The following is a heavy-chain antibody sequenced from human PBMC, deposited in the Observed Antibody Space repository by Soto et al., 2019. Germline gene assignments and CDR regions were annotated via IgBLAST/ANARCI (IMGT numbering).Heavy chain of an antibody. Sequence: ASETLSLTCAISGDSVSSNSAAWNWIRRSPSRGLEWLGRTYYRSKWYNDYAVSVKSRITINPDTSKNQFSLQLNSVTPEDTAVYYCARCSGGSCYLDYWGQGTLVTVSS. D-gene: IGHD2-15*01. V-gene: IGHV6-1*01. CDR2: TYYRSKWYN. CDR3: ARCSGGSCYLDY. J-gene: IGHJ4*02. CDR1: GDSVSSNSAA.